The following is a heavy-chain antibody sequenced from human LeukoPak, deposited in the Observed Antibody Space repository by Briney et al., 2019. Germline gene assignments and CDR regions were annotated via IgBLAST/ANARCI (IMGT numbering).Heavy chain of an antibody. Sequence: GGSLRLSCAASGFTFSSYAMSWVRQAPGKGLEWVSAISGSGGSTYYADSVKGRFTISRDNSKNTLYLQMNSLRAEDTAVYYCAKDNWRTTVTPIDYWGQGTLVTVSS. D-gene: IGHD4-17*01. CDR3: AKDNWRTTVTPIDY. V-gene: IGHV3-23*01. CDR1: GFTFSSYA. CDR2: ISGSGGST. J-gene: IGHJ4*02.